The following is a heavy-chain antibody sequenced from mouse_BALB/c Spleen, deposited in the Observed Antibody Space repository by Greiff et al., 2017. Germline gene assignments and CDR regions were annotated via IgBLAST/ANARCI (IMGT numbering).Heavy chain of an antibody. V-gene: IGHV1-55*01. CDR2: IYPGSGST. CDR3: ARERGGYYWYFDV. CDR1: GYNFTSYW. D-gene: IGHD1-1*02. J-gene: IGHJ1*01. Sequence: QVQLQQPGAELVKPGTSVKLSCKASGYNFTSYWINWVKLRPGQGLEWIGDIYPGSGSTNYNEKFKSKATLTVDTSSSTAYMQLSSLASEDSALYYWARERGGYYWYFDVWGAGTTVTVSS.